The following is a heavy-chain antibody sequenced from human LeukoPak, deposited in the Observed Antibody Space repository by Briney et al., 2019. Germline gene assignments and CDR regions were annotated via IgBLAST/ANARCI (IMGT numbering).Heavy chain of an antibody. V-gene: IGHV1-2*02. CDR1: GYTFTGYY. Sequence: GASVKVSCKASGYTFTGYYMHWARQAPGQGLEWMGWINPNGGGTNYAQKFQGRVTMTRDTSISTAYMELSRLRSDDTAVYYCARVTTVDQDGDYWGQGTLVTVSS. D-gene: IGHD4-23*01. CDR3: ARVTTVDQDGDY. J-gene: IGHJ4*02. CDR2: INPNGGGT.